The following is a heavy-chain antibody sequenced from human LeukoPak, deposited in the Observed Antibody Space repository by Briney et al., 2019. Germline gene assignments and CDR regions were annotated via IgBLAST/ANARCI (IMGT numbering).Heavy chain of an antibody. V-gene: IGHV6-1*01. CDR3: ARRLTQYDCFDP. J-gene: IGHJ5*02. CDR1: GDSVSSNSVT. Sequence: QTLSPTCAISGDSVSSNSVTWNWIRQSPSRGLEWLGRTYYRSTWYNDYAVSVRGRITVNPDTSKNQFSLHLNSVTPEDTAVYYCARRLTQYDCFDPWGQGILVTVSS. CDR2: TYYRSTWYN. D-gene: IGHD2-2*01.